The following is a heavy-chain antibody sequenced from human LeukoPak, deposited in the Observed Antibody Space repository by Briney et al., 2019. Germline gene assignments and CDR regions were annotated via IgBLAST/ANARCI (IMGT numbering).Heavy chain of an antibody. V-gene: IGHV3-30*02. CDR2: IRYDGSNK. CDR1: GFTLSSYG. CDR3: AKDQGGIAARDDAFDI. Sequence: PAGGSLRLSCAASGFTLSSYGMHWVRQAPGKGLEWVAFIRYDGSNKYYADSVKGRFTIPRDNSKNTLYLQMNSLRAEDTAVYYCAKDQGGIAARDDAFDIWGQGTMVTVSS. D-gene: IGHD6-6*01. J-gene: IGHJ3*02.